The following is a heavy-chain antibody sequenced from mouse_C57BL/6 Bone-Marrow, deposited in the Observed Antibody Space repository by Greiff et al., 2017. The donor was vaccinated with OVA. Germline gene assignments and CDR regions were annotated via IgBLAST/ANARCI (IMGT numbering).Heavy chain of an antibody. Sequence: EVKVEESGPGLVKPSQSLSLTCSVTGYSITSGYYWNWIRQFPGNKLEWMGYISYDGSNNYNPSLKNRISITRDTSKNQFFLKLNSVTTEDTATYYCAREGVYPGFDYWGQGTTLTVSS. CDR3: AREGVYPGFDY. D-gene: IGHD2-3*01. J-gene: IGHJ2*01. CDR2: ISYDGSN. V-gene: IGHV3-6*01. CDR1: GYSITSGYY.